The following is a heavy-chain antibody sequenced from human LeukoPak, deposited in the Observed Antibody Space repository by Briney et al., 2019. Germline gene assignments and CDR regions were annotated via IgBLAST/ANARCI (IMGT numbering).Heavy chain of an antibody. CDR2: INHSGST. CDR3: ARRPGELLWFGELSWFDP. CDR1: GGSISSSSHY. V-gene: IGHV4-39*07. J-gene: IGHJ5*02. Sequence: PSETLSLTCTVSGGSISSSSHYWSWIRQPPGKGLEWIGEINHSGSTNYNPSLKSRVTISVDTSKNQFSLKLSSVTAADTAVYYCARRPGELLWFGELSWFDPWGQGTLVTVSS. D-gene: IGHD3-10*01.